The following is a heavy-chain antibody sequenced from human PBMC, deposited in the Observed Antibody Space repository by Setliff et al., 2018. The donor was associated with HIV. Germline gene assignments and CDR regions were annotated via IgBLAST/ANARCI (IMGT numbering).Heavy chain of an antibody. Sequence: SETLSLTCTLAGVSIRSSSYYWGWIRQPPGKGLEWFGSIYYSGSTYYNPSLKSRVTISVETSKNQFSLKLSSVTAADAAVYYCARDLYSSGWYGLYYYGIDVWGQGTTVTVSS. CDR1: GVSIRSSSYY. CDR3: ARDLYSSGWYGLYYYGIDV. J-gene: IGHJ6*02. CDR2: IYYSGST. V-gene: IGHV4-39*07. D-gene: IGHD6-19*01.